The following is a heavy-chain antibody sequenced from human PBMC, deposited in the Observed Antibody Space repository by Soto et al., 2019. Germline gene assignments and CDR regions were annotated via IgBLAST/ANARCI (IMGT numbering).Heavy chain of an antibody. Sequence: GGSVEGSCKASGYTFTSYGMHLVRPAPVQRLEWMGWINAGNGNTKYSQKFQGRVTITRDTSASTAYMELSSLRSEDTAVYYCARDITGTVYMDVWGKGTTVTVSS. V-gene: IGHV1-3*01. CDR2: INAGNGNT. D-gene: IGHD1-20*01. CDR1: GYTFTSYG. CDR3: ARDITGTVYMDV. J-gene: IGHJ6*03.